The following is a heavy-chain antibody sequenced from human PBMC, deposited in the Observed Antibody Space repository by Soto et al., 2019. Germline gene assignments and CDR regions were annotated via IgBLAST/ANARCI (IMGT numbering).Heavy chain of an antibody. CDR1: GVSITSYY. CDR3: ARAGGRYAITAYDV. CDR2: IYYSGTT. Sequence: PSETLSLTFAGSGVSITSYYWSWNRQPPGKALEWIGYIYYSGTTNYNPSLKSRVTISVDTSKNQFSLRLSSVTAADTAVYYCARAGGRYAITAYDVWGPGTLVT. D-gene: IGHD1-26*01. V-gene: IGHV4-59*01. J-gene: IGHJ3*01.